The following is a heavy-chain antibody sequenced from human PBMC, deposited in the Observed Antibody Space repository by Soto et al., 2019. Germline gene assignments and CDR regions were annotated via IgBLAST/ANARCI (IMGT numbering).Heavy chain of an antibody. CDR2: INHSGST. D-gene: IGHD3-10*01. Sequence: SETLSLTCAVYGGSFSGYYWSWIRQPPGKGLEWIGEINHSGSTNYNPSLKSRVTISVDTSKNQFSLKLSSVTAADTAVYYCARCVRSGSYYRDYWGQGTLVTVSS. J-gene: IGHJ4*02. CDR3: ARCVRSGSYYRDY. V-gene: IGHV4-34*01. CDR1: GGSFSGYY.